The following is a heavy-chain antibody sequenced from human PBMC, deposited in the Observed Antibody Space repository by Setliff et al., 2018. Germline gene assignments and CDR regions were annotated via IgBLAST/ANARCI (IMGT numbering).Heavy chain of an antibody. J-gene: IGHJ3*02. CDR2: ISTYTDNT. CDR3: AKSYGSGFYHQRDAYDI. D-gene: IGHD3-22*01. CDR1: GYMFKSYG. V-gene: IGHV1-18*04. Sequence: ASVKVSCKASGYMFKSYGITWMRQAPGQGFEWMGWISTYTDNTKSAQKFQDRITMTTDTTTSTSYMELRSLRSDDTAVYYCAKSYGSGFYHQRDAYDIWGQGTMVTVSS.